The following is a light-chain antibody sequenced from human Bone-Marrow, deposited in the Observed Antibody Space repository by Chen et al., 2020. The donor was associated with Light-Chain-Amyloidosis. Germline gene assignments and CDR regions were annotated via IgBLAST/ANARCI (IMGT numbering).Light chain of an antibody. CDR2: EDD. V-gene: IGLV6-57*01. Sequence: NFMLTQPHSVSESPGKTVIISCTRSSGSIATTYVQWYQQRPGSSPTTVIYEDDQRPSGVPDRFSGSIDRSSNSASLPISGLTPEDEADYYCQSYQGSSQGVFGGGTKLTVL. CDR3: QSYQGSSQGV. J-gene: IGLJ3*02. CDR1: SGSIATTY.